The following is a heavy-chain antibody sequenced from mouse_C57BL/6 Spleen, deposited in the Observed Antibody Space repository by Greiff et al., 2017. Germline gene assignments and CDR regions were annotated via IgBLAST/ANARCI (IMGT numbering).Heavy chain of an antibody. J-gene: IGHJ3*01. CDR3: ARWGYYGSSPAWFAY. D-gene: IGHD1-1*01. CDR1: GYSFTDYN. V-gene: IGHV1-39*01. Sequence: EVQLQQSGPELVKPGASVKISCKASGYSFTDYNMNWVKQSNGKSLEWIGVINPNYGTTSYNQKFKGKATLTVDQSSSTAYMQLNSLTSEDSAVYYCARWGYYGSSPAWFAYWGQGTLVTVSA. CDR2: INPNYGTT.